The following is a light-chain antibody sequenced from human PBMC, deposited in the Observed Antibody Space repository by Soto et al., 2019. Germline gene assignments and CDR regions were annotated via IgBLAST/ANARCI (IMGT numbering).Light chain of an antibody. CDR2: KAS. J-gene: IGKJ1*01. Sequence: DIHVTHSRSTLHASXVGRVPITXXASQSISSWLAWYQQKPGKAPKLLIYKASTLESGVPSRFSGSGSGTEFTLTISSLQPDDFATYYCQQYVTAFRTFGQGTKVDIK. CDR1: QSISSW. CDR3: QQYVTAFRT. V-gene: IGKV1-5*03.